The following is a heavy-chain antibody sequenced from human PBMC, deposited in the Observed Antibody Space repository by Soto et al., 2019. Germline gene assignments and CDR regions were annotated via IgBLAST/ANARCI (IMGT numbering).Heavy chain of an antibody. Sequence: QVQLQESGPGLVKPSQTLSLTCTVSGGSISSGARYWTWVRQHPGKGLEWIGYIYYNGDTYYNPSLKSRVIISLDTSKNQFSLRLSSVTAADTAVYYCARDRVGVCLDYWCQGNLVTVSS. J-gene: IGHJ4*02. CDR2: IYYNGDT. V-gene: IGHV4-31*03. CDR1: GGSISSGARY. CDR3: ARDRVGVCLDY.